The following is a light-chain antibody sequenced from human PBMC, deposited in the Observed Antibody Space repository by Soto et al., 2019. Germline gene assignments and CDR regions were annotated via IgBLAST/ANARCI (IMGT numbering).Light chain of an antibody. Sequence: EIVLTQSPGALPLSPGERATLSCWASESVGDYLAWYQQKPGQAPRLLIYGATKRTSGTPDRFSGTGSETAFTLAISRLEPGDFAVYYCQQYVTSPAITFGQGTRLEIK. V-gene: IGKV3-20*01. CDR3: QQYVTSPAIT. CDR1: ESVGDY. J-gene: IGKJ5*01. CDR2: GAT.